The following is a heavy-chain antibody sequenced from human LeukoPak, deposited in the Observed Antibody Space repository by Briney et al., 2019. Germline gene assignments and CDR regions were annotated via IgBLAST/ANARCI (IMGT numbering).Heavy chain of an antibody. V-gene: IGHV3-74*01. CDR2: INSDGSST. CDR3: ARVGPTAMVPPYY. CDR1: GFTFSSYW. J-gene: IGHJ4*02. Sequence: PGGSLRLSCAASGFTFSSYWMHWVRQAPGKGLVWVSRINSDGSSTSYADSVKGRFTISRDNAKNTLYLQMNSLRAEDTAVYYCARVGPTAMVPPYYWGQGTLVTVSS. D-gene: IGHD5-18*01.